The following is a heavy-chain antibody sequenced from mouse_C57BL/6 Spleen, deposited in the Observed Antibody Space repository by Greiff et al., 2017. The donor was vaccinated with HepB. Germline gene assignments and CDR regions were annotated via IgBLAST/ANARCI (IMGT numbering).Heavy chain of an antibody. V-gene: IGHV7-3*01. CDR2: IRNKANGYTT. CDR1: GFTFTDYY. J-gene: IGHJ4*01. Sequence: EVKLVESGGGLVQPGGSLSLSCAASGFTFTDYYMSWVRQPPGKALEWLGFIRNKANGYTTEYSASVKGRFTISRDNSQSILYLQMNALRAEDSATYYCARYLYYGKGGYAMDYWGQGTSGTVSS. D-gene: IGHD2-1*01. CDR3: ARYLYYGKGGYAMDY.